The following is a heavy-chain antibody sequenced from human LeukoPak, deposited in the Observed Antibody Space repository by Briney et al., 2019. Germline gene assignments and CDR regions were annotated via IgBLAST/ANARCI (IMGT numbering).Heavy chain of an antibody. Sequence: GASVKVSFKASGGTFSSYTISWVRQAPGQGLEWMGRIIPILGIANYEQKFQGRVTITADKTTSTTYMELSSLRSEDTAVYYCARVVDTAMVDYWGQGTLVTVSS. CDR1: GGTFSSYT. J-gene: IGHJ4*02. D-gene: IGHD5-18*01. V-gene: IGHV1-69*02. CDR3: ARVVDTAMVDY. CDR2: IIPILGIA.